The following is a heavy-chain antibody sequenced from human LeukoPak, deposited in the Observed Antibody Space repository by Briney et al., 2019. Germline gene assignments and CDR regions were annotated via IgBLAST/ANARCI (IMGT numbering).Heavy chain of an antibody. CDR2: MSSRGLTM. CDR1: GFTFSDYY. CDR3: LSGPGH. J-gene: IGHJ4*02. Sequence: GGSLRLSCAASGFTFSDYYMGWIRQAPGKGLEWISYMSSRGLTMYYADSLKGRITISRDNAKNSLFLQMNILRPEDTAVFYCLSGPGHCGQGTLVTVSS. V-gene: IGHV3-11*04.